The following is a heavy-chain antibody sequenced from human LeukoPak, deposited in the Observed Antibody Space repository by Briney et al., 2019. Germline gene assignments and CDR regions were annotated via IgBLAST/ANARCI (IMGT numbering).Heavy chain of an antibody. Sequence: SETLSLTCTVSGDSVSIYYWSWIRQPPGKGLEWIGYIYYRGNTNYNPSLKSRVTMAVDTSKDQFSLKVSSVTAADTAVYYCARAGNNWSFDYWGQGTLVTVSS. V-gene: IGHV4-59*02. CDR1: GDSVSIYY. CDR2: IYYRGNT. CDR3: ARAGNNWSFDY. D-gene: IGHD1-1*01. J-gene: IGHJ4*02.